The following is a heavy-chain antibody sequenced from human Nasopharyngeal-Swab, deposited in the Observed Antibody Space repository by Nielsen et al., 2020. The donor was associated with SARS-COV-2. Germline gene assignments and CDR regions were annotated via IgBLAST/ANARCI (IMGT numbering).Heavy chain of an antibody. CDR3: AREILEEYSGSYNHYYYYGMDV. D-gene: IGHD1-26*01. CDR2: INHSGST. J-gene: IGHJ6*02. CDR1: GGSFSGYY. Sequence: SETLSLTCAVYGGSFSGYYWSWIRQPPGKGLEWIGEINHSGSTNYNPSLKSRVTISVDTSKNQFSLKLSSVTAADTAVYYCAREILEEYSGSYNHYYYYGMDVWGQGTTVTVSS. V-gene: IGHV4-34*01.